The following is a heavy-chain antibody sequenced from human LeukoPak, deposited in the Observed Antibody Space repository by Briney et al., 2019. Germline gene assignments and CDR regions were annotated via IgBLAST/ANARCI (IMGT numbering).Heavy chain of an antibody. CDR3: ERESKSYDGSGYYHDY. Sequence: SETLSLTCSASGGSIRNYFWSWIRQPAGKGLEWIGRIYTSGSIDYNPSLRSRVTMSADTSRNQFSLKLTSVTAADTAVYYCERESKSYDGSGYYHDYWAREPWSPSPQ. J-gene: IGHJ4*02. CDR2: IYTSGSI. V-gene: IGHV4-4*07. CDR1: GGSIRNYF. D-gene: IGHD3-22*01.